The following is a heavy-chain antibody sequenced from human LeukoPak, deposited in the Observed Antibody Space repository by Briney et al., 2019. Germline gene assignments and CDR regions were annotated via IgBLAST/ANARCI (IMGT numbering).Heavy chain of an antibody. CDR2: ISAYDGNT. CDR1: GYTFSSYG. CDR3: ARERFDGVGSGPAYQLLWFGGKFDY. D-gene: IGHD3-10*01. Sequence: ASVKVSCKASGYTFSSYGISWVRQAPGQGLEWMGWISAYDGNTNYAQKFQGRVTMTTDTSTTTAYMELRSLRSDDTAVYYCARERFDGVGSGPAYQLLWFGGKFDYWGQGTLVTVSS. V-gene: IGHV1-18*01. J-gene: IGHJ4*02.